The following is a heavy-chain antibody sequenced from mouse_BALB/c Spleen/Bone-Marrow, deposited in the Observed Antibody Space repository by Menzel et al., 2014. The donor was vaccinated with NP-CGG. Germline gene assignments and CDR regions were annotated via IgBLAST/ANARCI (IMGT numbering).Heavy chain of an antibody. CDR2: INPGSGGN. D-gene: IGHD2-3*01. Sequence: QVQLQQSGAELVRPGTSVKVSCKASGYAFTNYLMEWVKQRPGQGLEWIGVINPGSGGNNYNEKFKGKATLTADKSSSTAYMQLSSLTSDDSAVYFCARSIYDGYSEAMDYWGQGTSVTVSS. J-gene: IGHJ4*01. V-gene: IGHV1-54*03. CDR1: GYAFTNYL. CDR3: ARSIYDGYSEAMDY.